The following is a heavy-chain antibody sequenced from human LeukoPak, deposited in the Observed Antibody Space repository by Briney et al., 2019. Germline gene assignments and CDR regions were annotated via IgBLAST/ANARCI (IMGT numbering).Heavy chain of an antibody. V-gene: IGHV3-30*02. J-gene: IGHJ3*02. CDR3: AREWELPGAFDI. CDR2: IRNDGSNK. D-gene: IGHD1-26*01. Sequence: GGSLRLSCAASGFTFSRYGMHWVRQAPGKGLQWVAFIRNDGSNKYYADSVKGRFTISRDNSKNTLYLQMNSLRAEDTAVYYCAREWELPGAFDIWGQGTMVTVSS. CDR1: GFTFSRYG.